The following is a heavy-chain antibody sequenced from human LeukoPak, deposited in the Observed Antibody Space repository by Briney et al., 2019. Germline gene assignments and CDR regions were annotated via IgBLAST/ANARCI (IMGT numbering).Heavy chain of an antibody. CDR1: GASMSYSF. D-gene: IGHD2-15*01. Sequence: PSEALSLTCTVSGASMSYSFWSWIRQPAGKGLEWIGRIYSGGRTNYNPSLKSRVTLSIDTSNNQFSLKLTSVTAADTALYYCARAPAGCGGTCSFDYWGQGTLVTVSS. CDR2: IYSGGRT. CDR3: ARAPAGCGGTCSFDY. V-gene: IGHV4-4*07. J-gene: IGHJ4*02.